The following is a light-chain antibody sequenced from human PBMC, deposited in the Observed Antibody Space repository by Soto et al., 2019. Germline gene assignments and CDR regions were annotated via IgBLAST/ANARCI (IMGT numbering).Light chain of an antibody. CDR1: ESVSNY. CDR3: QHRNMWPFS. Sequence: EIALTQSPATLSLSPGERATLSCRASESVSNYLVWFQHKPAQPPRLLLYDASKRAPGVPARFSGSGSGTDFTLTISSLESDDFAVYYCQHRNMWPFSFGPGTKVDIK. CDR2: DAS. J-gene: IGKJ3*01. V-gene: IGKV3-11*01.